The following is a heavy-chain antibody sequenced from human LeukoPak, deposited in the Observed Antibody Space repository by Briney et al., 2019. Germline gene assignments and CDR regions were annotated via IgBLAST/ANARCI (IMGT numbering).Heavy chain of an antibody. V-gene: IGHV4-34*01. CDR2: INYSGST. CDR1: GGSFSGYY. J-gene: IGHJ6*03. D-gene: IGHD3-10*01. CDR3: ASSPMWFGELFGSYYMDV. Sequence: SETLSLTCAVCGGSFSGYYCSWIRQPPGKRLEWIGEINYSGSTNYNPSLKSRVTISVDTSKNQFSLKLSSVTAADTAEYYCASSPMWFGELFGSYYMDVWGKGTTVTISS.